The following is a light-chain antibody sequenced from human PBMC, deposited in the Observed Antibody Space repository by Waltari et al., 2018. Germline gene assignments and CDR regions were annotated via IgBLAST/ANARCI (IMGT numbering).Light chain of an antibody. V-gene: IGLV8-61*01. CDR3: ALYMGSGIWV. J-gene: IGLJ3*02. CDR2: KAN. CDR1: SGSLSTTSY. Sequence: QTVVTQEPSLSVSPGGTVTLTCALSSGSLSTTSYATWYQQTPGQAPRTLVYKANARSSGVPDRFSGSILGNTAALTITGAQADDESAYYCALYMGSGIWVFGGGTRLTVL.